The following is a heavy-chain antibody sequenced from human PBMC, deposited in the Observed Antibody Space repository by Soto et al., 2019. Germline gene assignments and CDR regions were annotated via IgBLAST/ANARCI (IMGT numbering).Heavy chain of an antibody. Sequence: SETLSLTCAISGGSISNTNWWSWVRQPPGKGLEWIGEIYHSGSTNYKPSFKSRLTISVDKSRNQFSLSLSSVTAADTAVYYCASRLGATRFDNWGQGILVTVSS. D-gene: IGHD1-26*01. CDR2: IYHSGST. J-gene: IGHJ4*02. CDR3: ASRLGATRFDN. V-gene: IGHV4-4*02. CDR1: GGSISNTNW.